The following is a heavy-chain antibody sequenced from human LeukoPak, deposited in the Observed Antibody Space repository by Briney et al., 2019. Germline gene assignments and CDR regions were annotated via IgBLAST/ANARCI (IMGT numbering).Heavy chain of an antibody. CDR1: GFTFSRNW. CDR2: INEDGSEK. D-gene: IGHD2-15*01. J-gene: IGHJ4*02. Sequence: GGSVRLSCAASGFTFSRNWMSWARQAPGKGLEWVANINEDGSEKYYVDSVKGRFTISRDNVQNSMYLQMNSLRAEDTAVYYCTRVWYCSGGSCYSHYFDYWGQGTLVTVSS. CDR3: TRVWYCSGGSCYSHYFDY. V-gene: IGHV3-7*01.